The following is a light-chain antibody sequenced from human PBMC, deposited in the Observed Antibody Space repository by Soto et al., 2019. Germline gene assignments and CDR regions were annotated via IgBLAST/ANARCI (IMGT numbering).Light chain of an antibody. CDR1: RLGDKY. V-gene: IGLV3-1*01. J-gene: IGLJ2*01. CDR3: QAWDSSTVV. CDR2: QDS. Sequence: SYELTQPPSVSVSPGQTARITCSGDRLGDKYACWYQQKPGQSPVLVIYQDSKRPSGIPERFSGSNSGNTATLTICGTQAMDEADYYCQAWDSSTVVFGGGTKLTVL.